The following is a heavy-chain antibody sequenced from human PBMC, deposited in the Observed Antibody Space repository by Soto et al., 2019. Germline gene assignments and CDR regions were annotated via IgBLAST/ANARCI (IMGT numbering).Heavy chain of an antibody. V-gene: IGHV3-33*01. CDR3: ARDKGARAWGAFDI. D-gene: IGHD3-16*01. J-gene: IGHJ3*02. CDR2: IWYDGSNK. CDR1: GFTFSSYG. Sequence: GGSLRLSCAASGFTFSSYGMHWVRQAPGKGLEWVAVIWYDGSNKYYADSVKGRFTISRDNSKNTLYLQMNSLRAEDTAVYYCARDKGARAWGAFDIWGQGTMVTVSS.